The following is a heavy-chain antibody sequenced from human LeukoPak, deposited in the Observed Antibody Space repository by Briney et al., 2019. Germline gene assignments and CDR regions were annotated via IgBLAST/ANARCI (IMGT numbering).Heavy chain of an antibody. D-gene: IGHD3-22*01. J-gene: IGHJ4*02. Sequence: PGGSLRLSCAASGFTFSSSAMNWVRQAPGKGLEWVSSINQGASHIYYADSVRGRFTISRDNSKNTLYLQMNSLRAEDTAVYSCAKEGGYYFDSSGYLYPPYFDYWGQGTLVTVSS. CDR1: GFTFSSSA. V-gene: IGHV3-NL1*01. CDR2: INQGASHI. CDR3: AKEGGYYFDSSGYLYPPYFDY.